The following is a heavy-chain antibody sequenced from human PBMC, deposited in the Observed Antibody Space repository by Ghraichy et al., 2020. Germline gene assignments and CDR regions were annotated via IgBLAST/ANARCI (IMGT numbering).Heavy chain of an antibody. CDR2: IHYTGST. Sequence: SETLSLTCTVSGGSISSGGYYWSWIRQHPVKGLEWIGSIHYTGSTYYNPSLKSRLRLSVDTSRDQFSLKLTSVTAADTAVYYCASTRGYSYGDYWGQGTLVTVSS. CDR3: ASTRGYSYGDY. D-gene: IGHD5-18*01. V-gene: IGHV4-31*03. CDR1: GGSISSGGYY. J-gene: IGHJ4*02.